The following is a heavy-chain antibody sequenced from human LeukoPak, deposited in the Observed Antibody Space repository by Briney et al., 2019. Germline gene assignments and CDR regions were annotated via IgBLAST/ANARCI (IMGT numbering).Heavy chain of an antibody. Sequence: GGSLRLSCAASGFTFSSYGIHWVRQAPGKGLEWVTLIRYDGTKKYYVESVRGRFTISRDNSKNTLYLQMNSLREDDTAVYYCARESNHAFDIWGQGTTVTVSS. CDR1: GFTFSSYG. V-gene: IGHV3-30*02. CDR2: IRYDGTKK. J-gene: IGHJ3*02. D-gene: IGHD1-14*01. CDR3: ARESNHAFDI.